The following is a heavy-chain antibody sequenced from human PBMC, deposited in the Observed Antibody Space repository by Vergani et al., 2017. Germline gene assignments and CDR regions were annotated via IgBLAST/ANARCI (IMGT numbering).Heavy chain of an antibody. CDR1: GYSISRGYY. CDR2: VFHSWSA. V-gene: IGHV4-38-2*02. J-gene: IGHJ3*02. D-gene: IGHD3-16*01. CDR3: ARQFWVSQGVGAFET. Sequence: QVQLQESGPGLVKPSETLSLTCSVSGYSISRGYYWGWIRQPPGKGLECIATVFHSWSAYYNPSLRRRVTISVETSKNQFSLRLTTLTAADTAVYYCARQFWVSQGVGAFETWGRGTEVSVSS.